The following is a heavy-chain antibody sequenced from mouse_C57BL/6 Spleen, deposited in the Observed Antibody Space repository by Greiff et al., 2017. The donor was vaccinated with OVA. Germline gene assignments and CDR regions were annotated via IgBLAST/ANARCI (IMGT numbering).Heavy chain of an antibody. D-gene: IGHD3-2*02. CDR3: ARDGTAQAFDY. CDR1: GYTFTSYW. V-gene: IGHV1-61*01. CDR2: IYPSDSET. Sequence: VQLQQPGAELVRPGSSVKLSCKASGYTFTSYWMEWVKQRPGQGLEWIGNIYPSDSETHYNQKFKDKATLTVDKSSSTAYMQLSSLTSEDSAVYYCARDGTAQAFDYWGQGTTLTVSS. J-gene: IGHJ2*01.